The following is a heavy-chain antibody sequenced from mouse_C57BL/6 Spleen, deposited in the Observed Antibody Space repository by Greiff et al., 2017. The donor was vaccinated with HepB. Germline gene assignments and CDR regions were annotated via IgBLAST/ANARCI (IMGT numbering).Heavy chain of an antibody. CDR2: INPNNGGT. Sequence: VQLQQSGPELVKPGASVKMSCKASGYTFTDYNMHWVKQSHGKSLEWIGYINPNNGGTSYNQKFKGKATLTVNKSSSKAYMELRSLTSEDSAVYYCAREGLLRYPDYWGQGTTLTVSS. CDR1: GYTFTDYN. CDR3: AREGLLRYPDY. D-gene: IGHD1-1*01. V-gene: IGHV1-22*01. J-gene: IGHJ2*01.